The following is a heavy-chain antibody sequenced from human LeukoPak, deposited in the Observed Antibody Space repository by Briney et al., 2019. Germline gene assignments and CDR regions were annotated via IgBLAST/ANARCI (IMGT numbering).Heavy chain of an antibody. J-gene: IGHJ4*02. CDR2: FYYSGST. Sequence: PSETLSLTCTVSGGSISSTTYYWGWIRQPPGKGLEWIGSFYYSGSTYYNPSLKSRVTISVDTSKNQFSLKLSSVTAADTAVYYCAREGDGYNSFDYWGQGTLVTVSS. CDR1: GGSISSTTYY. D-gene: IGHD5-24*01. V-gene: IGHV4-39*07. CDR3: AREGDGYNSFDY.